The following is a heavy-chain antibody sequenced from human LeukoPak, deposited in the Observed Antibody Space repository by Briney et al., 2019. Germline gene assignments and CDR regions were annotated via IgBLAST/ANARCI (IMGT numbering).Heavy chain of an antibody. CDR2: MNPNSGNT. J-gene: IGHJ4*02. V-gene: IGHV1-8*01. CDR3: AISAYTGGVFDN. Sequence: GASVEVSCKASGYTFTSFDINWVRQATGQGLEWMGWMNPNSGNTGYAQKFQGRVTMTRDTSISTAYMELSSLRSEDTAVYYCAISAYTGGVFDNWGQGTLVTVSS. D-gene: IGHD2-8*02. CDR1: GYTFTSFD.